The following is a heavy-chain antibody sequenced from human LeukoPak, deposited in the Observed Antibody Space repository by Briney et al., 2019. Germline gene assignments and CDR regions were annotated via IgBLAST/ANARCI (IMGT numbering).Heavy chain of an antibody. J-gene: IGHJ4*02. CDR2: FDPENGET. V-gene: IGHV1-24*01. Sequence: AASVKVSCKVSGYTLTELSMHWVRQAPGKGLEWMGGFDPENGETIYAQKFQGRVTMTEDTSTDTAYMELSSLRSDDTAVYYCARTTSYYDSSGHRFDYSGQGTLVTVSS. CDR1: GYTLTELS. D-gene: IGHD3-22*01. CDR3: ARTTSYYDSSGHRFDY.